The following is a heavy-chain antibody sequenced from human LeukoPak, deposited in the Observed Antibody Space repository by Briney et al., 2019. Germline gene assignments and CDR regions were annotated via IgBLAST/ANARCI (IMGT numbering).Heavy chain of an antibody. J-gene: IGHJ5*02. D-gene: IGHD2-2*01. CDR3: ARASSQYQLLPGGWFDP. V-gene: IGHV4-34*01. CDR2: INHSGST. CDR1: GGSFSGYY. Sequence: SETLSLTCAVYGGSFSGYYWSWIRQPPGKGLEWIGGINHSGSTNYNPSLKSRVTISVDTSKNQFSLKLSSVTAADTAVYYCARASSQYQLLPGGWFDPWGQGTLVTVSS.